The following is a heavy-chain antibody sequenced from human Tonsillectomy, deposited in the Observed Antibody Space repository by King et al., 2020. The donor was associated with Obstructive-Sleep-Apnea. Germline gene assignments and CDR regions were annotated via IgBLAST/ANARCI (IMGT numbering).Heavy chain of an antibody. V-gene: IGHV3-74*01. CDR1: GFTFSDYW. J-gene: IGHJ1*01. CDR3: ARTIVGYSFFQH. D-gene: IGHD1-26*01. CDR2: INSDGTNI. Sequence: VQLVESGGTLVQPGGSLRLSCAASGFTFSDYWMHWVRQTPEKGLVWVSRINSDGTNIVYADSVKGRFTVSRDNAKTTLYLKMNSLRAEDTAVYYCARTIVGYSFFQHWGQGPLVTVSS.